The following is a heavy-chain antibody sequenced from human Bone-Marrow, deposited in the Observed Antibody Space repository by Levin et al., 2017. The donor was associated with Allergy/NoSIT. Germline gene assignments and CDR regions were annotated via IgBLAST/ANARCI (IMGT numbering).Heavy chain of an antibody. CDR1: GGPFSDCY. Sequence: SETLSLTCAVYGGPFSDCYWSWIRQPPGKGLEWIGEINHSGSTNYNPSLKSRVTISVDTSKNQFSLRLRSVTAADTAVYYCARTSLNYYGSGSSTGDAFDRWGQGTMVTVSS. J-gene: IGHJ3*01. CDR3: ARTSLNYYGSGSSTGDAFDR. D-gene: IGHD3-10*01. V-gene: IGHV4-34*01. CDR2: INHSGST.